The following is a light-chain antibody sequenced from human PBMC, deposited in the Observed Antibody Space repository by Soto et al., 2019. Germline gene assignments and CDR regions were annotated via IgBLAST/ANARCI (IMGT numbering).Light chain of an antibody. J-gene: IGKJ1*01. CDR2: AAS. CDR1: QGISSY. V-gene: IGKV1-8*01. Sequence: AIRMTQSPSSFSASTGDRVTITCRSSQGISSYLAWYQQKPGKAPKLLIYAASTLQSEVPSMFSGSGSGTDFTLTISCLQSEDFATYYCQQYYSYPPWTFGQGTKVEIK. CDR3: QQYYSYPPWT.